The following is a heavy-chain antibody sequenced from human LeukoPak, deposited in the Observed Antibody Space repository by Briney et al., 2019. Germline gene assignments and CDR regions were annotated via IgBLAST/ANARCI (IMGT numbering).Heavy chain of an antibody. CDR3: ATGLYDILTD. D-gene: IGHD3-9*01. V-gene: IGHV3-15*01. Sequence: GGPLSLSCALSVFTSSKAWMRGVPRAPGEGVEWVGRIKRKTDGGTTNYAAPVKGRFTISRHDSNNTLNLQMNSLKTEDTAVYYCATGLYDILTDWGQGTLVTVSS. J-gene: IGHJ4*02. CDR1: VFTSSKAW. CDR2: IKRKTDGGTT.